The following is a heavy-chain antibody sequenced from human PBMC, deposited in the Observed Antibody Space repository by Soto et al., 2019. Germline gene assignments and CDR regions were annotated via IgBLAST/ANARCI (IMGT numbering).Heavy chain of an antibody. V-gene: IGHV1-18*01. J-gene: IGHJ5*02. Sequence: ASVKVSCKASGYTFTNYGISWVRQAPGQGLEWMGWINVYNGNTKYAQKVQGRVTMTTDTSTSTAYMELRSLRSDDTAVYYCARGVGSGSYYNQYNWFDPWAQGTLVTVSS. D-gene: IGHD3-10*01. CDR3: ARGVGSGSYYNQYNWFDP. CDR2: INVYNGNT. CDR1: GYTFTNYG.